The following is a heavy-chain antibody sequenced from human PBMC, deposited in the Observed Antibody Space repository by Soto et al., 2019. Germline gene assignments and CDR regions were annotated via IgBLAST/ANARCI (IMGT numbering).Heavy chain of an antibody. CDR3: VRRWG. V-gene: IGHV3-66*01. CDR1: EFTVSNNY. CDR2: IYSDGST. D-gene: IGHD1-26*01. J-gene: IGHJ3*01. Sequence: EVQLVESGGGLVQPGGSLRLSCAASEFTVSNNYMSWVRQAPGKGLEWVSLIYSDGSTDYADSVKGRFTISRDNSKNTLYLQINSLSVEDTAMYYCVRRWGWGQGTLVTVSS.